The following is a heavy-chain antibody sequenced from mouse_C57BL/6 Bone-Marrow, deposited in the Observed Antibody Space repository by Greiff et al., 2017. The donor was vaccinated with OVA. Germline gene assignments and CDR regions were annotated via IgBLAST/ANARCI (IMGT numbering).Heavy chain of an antibody. CDR1: GYTFTSYW. V-gene: IGHV1-7*01. J-gene: IGHJ2*01. D-gene: IGHD3-2*02. Sequence: VQLQQSGAELAKPGASVKLSCKASGYTFTSYWMHWVKQRPGQGLEWIGYINPSSGYTKYNQKFKDKATLTADKSSSTAYMQLSSLTYEDSAVYYCARGPLDSSGYVGYWGQGTTLTVSS. CDR3: ARGPLDSSGYVGY. CDR2: INPSSGYT.